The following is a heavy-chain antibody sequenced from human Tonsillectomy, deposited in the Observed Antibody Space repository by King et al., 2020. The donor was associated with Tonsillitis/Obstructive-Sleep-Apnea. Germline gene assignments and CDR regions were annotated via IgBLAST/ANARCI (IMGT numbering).Heavy chain of an antibody. D-gene: IGHD2-15*01. Sequence: VQLQESGPGLVKPSETLSLTCTVSGGSISGYYWTWIRQPPGKGLEWIGYIYYSGSTNYNPSLKSRVSISVDTSKNQFSLKLTSVTAADTAVYYCARESRGAPGGYYMDVWGKGTTVTVSS. V-gene: IGHV4-59*01. CDR1: GGSISGYY. CDR2: IYYSGST. CDR3: ARESRGAPGGYYMDV. J-gene: IGHJ6*03.